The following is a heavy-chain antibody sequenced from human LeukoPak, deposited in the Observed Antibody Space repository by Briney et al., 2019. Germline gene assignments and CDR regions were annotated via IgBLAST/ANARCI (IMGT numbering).Heavy chain of an antibody. J-gene: IGHJ3*01. CDR1: GDSINNF. V-gene: IGHV4-59*01. CDR3: ARVTRTHDAFDV. D-gene: IGHD2-21*02. CDR2: IYSRGTT. Sequence: SETLSLTCTVSGDSINNFWTWIRQPPGKGLEWPGYIYSRGTTAYNPSLESRLTMSTDTSKNQFSLTLRSVTTADTAVYFCARVTRTHDAFDVWGQPIMVTVSS.